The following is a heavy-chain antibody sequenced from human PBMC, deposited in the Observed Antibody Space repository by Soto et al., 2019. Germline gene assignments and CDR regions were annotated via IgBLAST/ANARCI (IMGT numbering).Heavy chain of an antibody. CDR2: VYPNTGAT. CDR1: GYTFTSYG. J-gene: IGHJ3*02. CDR3: ARDENGNVFKI. Sequence: ASVKVSCKASGYTFTSYGISWARQAPGQGLEWVGWVYPNTGATHYAQNFQGRLTMTSDTSISTAYMELSSLTADDTAVYYCARDENGNVFKIWGQGTMVTVSS. D-gene: IGHD1-1*01. V-gene: IGHV1-2*02.